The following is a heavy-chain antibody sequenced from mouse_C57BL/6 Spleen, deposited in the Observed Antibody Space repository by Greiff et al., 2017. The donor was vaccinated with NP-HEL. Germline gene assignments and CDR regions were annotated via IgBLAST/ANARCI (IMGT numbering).Heavy chain of an antibody. J-gene: IGHJ3*01. D-gene: IGHD5-1-1*01. CDR2: IDPETGGT. CDR1: GYTFTDYE. CDR3: TRIPMAY. V-gene: IGHV1-15*01. Sequence: VQLQQSGAELVRPGASVTLSCKASGYTFTDYEMHWVKQTPVPGLEWIGAIDPETGGTAYHQKFKGKAILTADKSSSTAYMELRSLTSEDSAVYYCTRIPMAYWGQGTLVTVSA.